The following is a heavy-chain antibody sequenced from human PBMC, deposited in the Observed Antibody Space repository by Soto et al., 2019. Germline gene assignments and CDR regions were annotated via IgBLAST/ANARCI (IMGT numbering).Heavy chain of an antibody. V-gene: IGHV3-23*01. J-gene: IGHJ4*02. Sequence: GGSLRLSCAASGFTFSSYAMSWVHQAPGKGLEWVSAISGSGGSTYYADSVKGRSTISRDNSKNTLYLQMNSLRAEDTAVYYCAKDKDYYGSGSFDYWGQGTLVTVSS. CDR1: GFTFSSYA. D-gene: IGHD3-10*01. CDR2: ISGSGGST. CDR3: AKDKDYYGSGSFDY.